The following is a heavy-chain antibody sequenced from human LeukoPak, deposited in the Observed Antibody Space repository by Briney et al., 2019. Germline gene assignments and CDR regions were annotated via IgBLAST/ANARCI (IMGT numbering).Heavy chain of an antibody. CDR1: GFTFSSYA. Sequence: AGSLRLSCAASGFTFSSYAMSWVRQAPGQGLEWVSAISGSGGSTYYADSVKGRFTISRDNSKNTLYLQMNSLRAEDTAVYYCAKDYSAVEMATITSYWGQGTLVTVSS. CDR3: AKDYSAVEMATITSY. J-gene: IGHJ4*02. D-gene: IGHD5-24*01. CDR2: ISGSGGST. V-gene: IGHV3-23*01.